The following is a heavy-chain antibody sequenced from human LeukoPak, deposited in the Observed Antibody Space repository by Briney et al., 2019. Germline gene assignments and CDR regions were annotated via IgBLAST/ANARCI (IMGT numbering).Heavy chain of an antibody. CDR2: IKSKTDGGTT. Sequence: PGGSLRLSCAASGFTFSSFGMHWVRQAPGKGLEWVGRIKSKTDGGTTDYAAPVKGRFTISRDDSENTLYLQMNSLKTEDTAVYYCTTALYDTAFDIWGQGTMVTVSS. D-gene: IGHD3-22*01. V-gene: IGHV3-15*01. J-gene: IGHJ3*02. CDR1: GFTFSSFG. CDR3: TTALYDTAFDI.